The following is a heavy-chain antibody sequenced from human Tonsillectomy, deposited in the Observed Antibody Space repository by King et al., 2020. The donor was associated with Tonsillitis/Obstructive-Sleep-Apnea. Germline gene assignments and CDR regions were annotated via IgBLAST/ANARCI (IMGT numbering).Heavy chain of an antibody. D-gene: IGHD3-3*01. CDR1: GGSFSGYY. CDR2: INHSGST. V-gene: IGHV4-34*01. CDR3: ARRPHRITIFGVVTKKGEFEY. J-gene: IGHJ4*02. Sequence: VQLQQWGAGLLKPSETLSLTCAVYGGSFSGYYWSWIRQPPGKGLEWIGEINHSGSTNYNPSLKSRVTISVDTSKNQFSLKLSSVTAADTAVYYCARRPHRITIFGVVTKKGEFEYWGQGTLVTVSS.